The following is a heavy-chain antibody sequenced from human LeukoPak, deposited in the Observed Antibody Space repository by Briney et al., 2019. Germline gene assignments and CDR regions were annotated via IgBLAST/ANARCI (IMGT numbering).Heavy chain of an antibody. J-gene: IGHJ4*02. CDR3: ASQGAVAGFFDY. V-gene: IGHV4-4*02. CDR2: SYHSGST. Sequence: SGTLSLTCAVSGGSISSSNWWSWVRQPPGRGLGWIGESYHSGSTNYNASLKSRVTISGDKSKNQFSLKLSSVTAADTAVYYCASQGAVAGFFDYWGQRTLVTVSS. D-gene: IGHD5-12*01. CDR1: GGSISSSNW.